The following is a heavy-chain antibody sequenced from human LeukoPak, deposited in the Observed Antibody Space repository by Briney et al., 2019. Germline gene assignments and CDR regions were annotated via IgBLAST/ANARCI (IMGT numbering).Heavy chain of an antibody. CDR1: GLTFSSSW. J-gene: IGHJ4*02. Sequence: PGGSLRLSCAVSGLTFSSSWMDWVRQAPGKGLEWVASINPDGNKKYSADSVKGRFTISRDNAENSLYLQMNSLRAEDTAVYYCARGGYSYGDWGQGTLVTVSS. D-gene: IGHD5-18*01. CDR3: ARGGYSYGD. V-gene: IGHV3-7*01. CDR2: INPDGNKK.